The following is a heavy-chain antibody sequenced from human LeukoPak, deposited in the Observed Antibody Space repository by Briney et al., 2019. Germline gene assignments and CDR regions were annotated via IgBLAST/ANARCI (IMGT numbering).Heavy chain of an antibody. CDR3: VRGAEVVVVVNMSQDFEH. D-gene: IGHD2-2*01. CDR1: GGTFSSYA. J-gene: IGHJ1*01. Sequence: SVKVSCKASGGTFSSYAISWVRQAPGQGLEWMGGIIPIFGTANYAQKFQGRVTITADESTSTAYMELSSLRSDDTAMYYCVRGAEVVVVVNMSQDFEHWGQGTLVTVSS. V-gene: IGHV1-69*01. CDR2: IIPIFGTA.